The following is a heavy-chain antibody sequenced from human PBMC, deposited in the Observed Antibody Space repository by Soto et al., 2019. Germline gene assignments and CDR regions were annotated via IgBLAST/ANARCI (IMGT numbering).Heavy chain of an antibody. J-gene: IGHJ6*02. D-gene: IGHD4-17*01. Sequence: QVQLQQWGAGLLKPSETLSFTCGVSGGSFRGYSWNWIRQSPEKGLEWIGEINYRGITSYNPSLRSRVTISLDTSTNRFSLTLTSVTAADTAIYYCARAPMDDYGNYYDGMDVWGQGTTITVS. CDR2: INYRGIT. CDR1: GGSFRGYS. V-gene: IGHV4-34*01. CDR3: ARAPMDDYGNYYDGMDV.